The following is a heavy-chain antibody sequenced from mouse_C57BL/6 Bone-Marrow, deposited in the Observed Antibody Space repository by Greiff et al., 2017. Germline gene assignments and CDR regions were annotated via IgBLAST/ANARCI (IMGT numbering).Heavy chain of an antibody. V-gene: IGHV1-82*01. D-gene: IGHD6-5*01. J-gene: IGHJ3*01. CDR2: IYPGDGDT. Sequence: VKLQQSGPELVKPGASVKISCKASGYAFRSSWMNWVKQRPGKGLEWIGRIYPGDGDTNYNGKFKGKATLTADKSSSTAYMQLSSLTSEDSAFYFFAICSFAYWGQGTLVTVSA. CDR1: GYAFRSSW. CDR3: AICSFAY.